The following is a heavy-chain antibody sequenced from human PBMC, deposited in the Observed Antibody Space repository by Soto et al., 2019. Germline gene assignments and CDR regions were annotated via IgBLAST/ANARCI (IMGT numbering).Heavy chain of an antibody. CDR3: AAEGPFDY. CDR1: GFTFDDYA. CDR2: ISGDGGST. V-gene: IGHV3-43*02. Sequence: GGSLRLSCAASGFTFDDYAMHWVRQAPGKGLEWVSLISGDGGSTSYADSVKGRFTISIDNSNNSLYLQMNSLRTEDTALYYCAAEGPFDYWGQGTLVTVSS. J-gene: IGHJ4*02.